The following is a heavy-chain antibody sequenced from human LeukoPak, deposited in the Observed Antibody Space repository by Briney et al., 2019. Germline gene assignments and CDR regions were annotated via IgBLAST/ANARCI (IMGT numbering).Heavy chain of an antibody. CDR1: GFTFSSHS. CDR3: ARGAYYYED. D-gene: IGHD3-22*01. Sequence: GGSLRLSCAASGFTFSSHSMNWVRQAPGKGLEWVSYISSSSSTICYADSVKGRFTISRNNAKNSLYLQMNSLRAEDTAVYYCARGAYYYEDRGQGTLVTVSS. CDR2: ISSSSSTI. J-gene: IGHJ4*02. V-gene: IGHV3-48*01.